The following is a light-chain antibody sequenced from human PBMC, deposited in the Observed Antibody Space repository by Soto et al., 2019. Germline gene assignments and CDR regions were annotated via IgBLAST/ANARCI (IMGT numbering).Light chain of an antibody. CDR3: KHYENSRAT. CDR2: GVS. J-gene: IGKJ1*01. CDR1: QSVSSNY. Sequence: EIVLTQSPGTLSLSPGERATLSCRASQSVSSNYLAWYQQKPGQAPRLLIYGVSDRATGIPERFSGSGSGTDFTLTISRLEPEDFAVYYCKHYENSRATFGQGTKVEIK. V-gene: IGKV3-20*01.